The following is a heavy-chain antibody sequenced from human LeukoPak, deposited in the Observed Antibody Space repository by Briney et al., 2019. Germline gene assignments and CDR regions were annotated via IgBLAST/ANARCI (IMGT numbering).Heavy chain of an antibody. CDR2: INHSGST. CDR1: GGSFSGYY. D-gene: IGHD5-12*01. Sequence: PSETLSLTCAVYGGSFSGYYWSWIRQPPGKGLEWIGEINHSGSTNYNPSLKSRVIISVDTSKNQFSLKLSSVTAADTAVYYCARGRGLRFPYYFDYWGQGTLVTVSS. J-gene: IGHJ4*02. V-gene: IGHV4-34*01. CDR3: ARGRGLRFPYYFDY.